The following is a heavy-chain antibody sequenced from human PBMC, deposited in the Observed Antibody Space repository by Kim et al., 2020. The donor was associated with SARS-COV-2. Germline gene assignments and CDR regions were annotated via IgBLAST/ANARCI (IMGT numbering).Heavy chain of an antibody. CDR1: GGTFSSYA. V-gene: IGHV1-69*13. CDR3: AGSMVPSLDAFDI. Sequence: SVKVSSKASGGTFSSYAISWVRQAPGQGLEWMGGIIPIFGTANYAQKFQGRVTIIADESTSTAYMELSSLRSEDTAVYYCAGSMVPSLDAFDIWGQGTMVTVSS. D-gene: IGHD3-10*01. CDR2: IIPIFGTA. J-gene: IGHJ3*02.